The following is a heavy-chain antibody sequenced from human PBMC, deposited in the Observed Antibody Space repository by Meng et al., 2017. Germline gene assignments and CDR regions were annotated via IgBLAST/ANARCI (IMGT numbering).Heavy chain of an antibody. Sequence: GQRVQAGAEVKKPGSSGKVSCKASGGNVSSYATSWVRQAPGQGLEWMGGIIPIFGTANYAQKFQGRVTITADKSTSTAYMELSSLRSEDTAVYYCARDGVGATEGYFDYWGQGTLVTVSS. D-gene: IGHD1-26*01. CDR3: ARDGVGATEGYFDY. J-gene: IGHJ4*02. CDR1: GGNVSSYA. V-gene: IGHV1-69*06. CDR2: IIPIFGTA.